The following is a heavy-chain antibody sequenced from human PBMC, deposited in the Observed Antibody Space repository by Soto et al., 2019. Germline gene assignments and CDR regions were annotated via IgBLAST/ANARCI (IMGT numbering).Heavy chain of an antibody. Sequence: VQLMQSGAEVKKPGSSVKVSCKASGGTFSSHSINWVRQAPGQGLEWMGGIITLFGSSNYAQNFQGRVTITADQSTGTAYMELNSLTSYDTAVYYCAREVGYGDFSAALLDWGQGTLVTGSS. CDR2: IITLFGSS. CDR3: AREVGYGDFSAALLD. D-gene: IGHD2-21*02. V-gene: IGHV1-69*01. CDR1: GGTFSSHS. J-gene: IGHJ4*02.